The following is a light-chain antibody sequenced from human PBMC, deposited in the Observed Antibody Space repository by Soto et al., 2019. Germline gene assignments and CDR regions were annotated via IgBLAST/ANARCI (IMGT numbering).Light chain of an antibody. Sequence: DIQMTQFPSSLSASAGERVTITCRASQSVSTYLSWYVQEPGSAPKLLIYGVSKLESGIAPRFTGSGLATALTITINSLQPQDFSVYFCQQTYMVPYTFGQGTKVEI. CDR1: QSVSTY. V-gene: IGKV1-39*01. J-gene: IGKJ2*01. CDR2: GVS. CDR3: QQTYMVPYT.